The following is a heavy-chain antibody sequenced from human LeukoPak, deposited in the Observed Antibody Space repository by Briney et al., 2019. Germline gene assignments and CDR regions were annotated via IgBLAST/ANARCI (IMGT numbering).Heavy chain of an antibody. D-gene: IGHD6-13*01. CDR3: ARYSSSWHYMDV. CDR2: INPNSGGT. CDR1: GYTFTGYY. V-gene: IGHV1-2*06. J-gene: IGHJ6*03. Sequence: ASVKVSCKASGYTFTGYYMHWVRQAPGQGLEWMGRINPNSGGTNYAQKFQGRVTLTRDTSISTASMELRRLRSDDTAVYYCARYSSSWHYMDVWGKGPTVTVSS.